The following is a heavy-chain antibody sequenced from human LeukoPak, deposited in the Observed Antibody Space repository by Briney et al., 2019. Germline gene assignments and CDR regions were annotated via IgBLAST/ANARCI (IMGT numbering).Heavy chain of an antibody. Sequence: PGGSLRLSCAASGFTFSSYAMHWVRQAPGKGLEWVAVISYDGSNKYYADSVKGRFTIPRDNSKNTLYLQMNSLRAEDTAVYYCARDQGYEDRYFDYWGQGTLVTVSS. J-gene: IGHJ4*02. D-gene: IGHD5-12*01. V-gene: IGHV3-30-3*01. CDR3: ARDQGYEDRYFDY. CDR1: GFTFSSYA. CDR2: ISYDGSNK.